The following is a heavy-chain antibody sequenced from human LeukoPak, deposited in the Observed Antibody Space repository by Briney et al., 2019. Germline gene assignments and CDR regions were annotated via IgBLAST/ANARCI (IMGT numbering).Heavy chain of an antibody. D-gene: IGHD3-10*01. CDR1: GYTFTNYY. CDR2: INPNSGGT. CDR3: ARGGTEASSGDY. Sequence: ASVKVSCKASGYTFTNYYMHLVRQAPGQGLEWMGRINPNSGGTNYAQKFQGRVTMTRDTSISTAYMELSRLRSDDTALYYCARGGTEASSGDYWGQGALVTVSS. V-gene: IGHV1-2*06. J-gene: IGHJ4*02.